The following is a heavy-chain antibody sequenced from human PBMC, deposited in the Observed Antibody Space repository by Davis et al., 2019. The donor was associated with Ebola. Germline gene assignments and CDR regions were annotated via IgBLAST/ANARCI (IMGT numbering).Heavy chain of an antibody. CDR3: ARGSTMSQ. CDR2: ISTYSGNT. D-gene: IGHD3-10*02. Sequence: AASVKVSCKASGYTFTSYDITWVRQAPGQGLEWMGWISTYSGNTKYAQKFQGRVTMTTDTSASTAYMELSSLRSEDTAVYYCARGSTMSQWGQGTLVTVSS. V-gene: IGHV1-18*04. J-gene: IGHJ4*02. CDR1: GYTFTSYD.